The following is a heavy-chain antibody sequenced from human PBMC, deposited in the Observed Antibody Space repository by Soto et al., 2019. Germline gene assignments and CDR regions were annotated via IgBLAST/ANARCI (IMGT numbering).Heavy chain of an antibody. Sequence: EVQLVESGGGLVQPGGSLRLSCAASGFTVSSNYMSWVRQAPGKGLERVSIIYSGGTTYYADSEKGRFTISRDNSKNTLYLQMNSLRAEDTAVYYCARAGISQAAAGSLDCCPIASWGQGTLVTVSS. CDR2: IYSGGTT. CDR1: GFTVSSNY. CDR3: ARAGISQAAAGSLDCCPIAS. V-gene: IGHV3-66*01. D-gene: IGHD6-13*01. J-gene: IGHJ4*02.